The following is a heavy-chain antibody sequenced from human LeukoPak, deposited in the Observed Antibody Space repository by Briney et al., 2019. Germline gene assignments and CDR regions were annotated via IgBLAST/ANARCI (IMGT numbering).Heavy chain of an antibody. CDR3: ARRLAGTRRGLIDY. V-gene: IGHV3-30*04. D-gene: IGHD2-15*01. CDR2: ISYDGSNK. J-gene: IGHJ4*02. CDR1: GFTFSSYA. Sequence: PGGSLRLSCAASGFTFSSYAMHWVRQAPGKGLEWVAVISYDGSNKYYADSVKGRFTISRDNSKNTLYLQMNSLRAEDTAVYYCARRLAGTRRGLIDYWGQGTPVTVSS.